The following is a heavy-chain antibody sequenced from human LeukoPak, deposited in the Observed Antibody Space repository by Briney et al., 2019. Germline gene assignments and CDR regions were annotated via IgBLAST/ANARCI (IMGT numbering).Heavy chain of an antibody. CDR1: GYTFTDFY. J-gene: IGHJ4*02. D-gene: IGHD5-12*01. CDR3: ARDGYNGYDFPFDC. V-gene: IGHV1-2*06. Sequence: ASVKVSXKTSGYTFTDFYMHWVRQAPGQGLEWMGRINPNSGGTNYAQKLQGRVTMTRDTSINTAYMELSRLTSDDTAVYYCARDGYNGYDFPFDCWGQGTLVSVSS. CDR2: INPNSGGT.